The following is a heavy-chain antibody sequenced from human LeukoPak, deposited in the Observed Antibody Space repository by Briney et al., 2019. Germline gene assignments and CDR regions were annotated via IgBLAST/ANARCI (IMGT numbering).Heavy chain of an antibody. V-gene: IGHV3-30*18. J-gene: IGHJ4*02. CDR1: GFTFSSYG. D-gene: IGHD4-17*01. CDR3: AKDYGDYPFDY. CDR2: ISYDGSNK. Sequence: GGSLRLSCAASGFTFSSYGMHWVRQAPGKGLEWVAVISYDGSNKYYADSVKGRFTISRDNSENTLYLQMNSLRAEDTAVYYCAKDYGDYPFDYWGQGTLVTVSS.